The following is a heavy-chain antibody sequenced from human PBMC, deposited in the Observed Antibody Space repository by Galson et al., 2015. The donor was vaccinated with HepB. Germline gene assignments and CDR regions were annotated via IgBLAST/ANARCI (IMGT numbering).Heavy chain of an antibody. CDR1: GFSLSTRPVG. CDR2: IYWDDDK. Sequence: PALVKPTQTLTLTCTFSGFSLSTRPVGVAWIRQPPGKALEWLGVIYWDDDKRYNPDLKSRLTITKDTSKNQVVLTMTNMDPVDTATYYCAHIYTFGRKTDFDYWGQGTLVTVSS. V-gene: IGHV2-5*02. J-gene: IGHJ4*02. D-gene: IGHD3-16*01. CDR3: AHIYTFGRKTDFDY.